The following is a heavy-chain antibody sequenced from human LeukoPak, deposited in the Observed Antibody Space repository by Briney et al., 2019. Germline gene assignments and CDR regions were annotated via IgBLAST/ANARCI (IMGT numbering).Heavy chain of an antibody. CDR3: ARAPSSSNLLVFDY. Sequence: GGTLRLSCAASGFTFSNYAMNWVRQAPGKGLQWVSSISGSGGNTYYADSVKGRFTISRDNAKNSLYLHMNSLRAEDTAVYYCARAPSSSNLLVFDYWGHGTLVTVSS. J-gene: IGHJ4*01. V-gene: IGHV3-21*01. D-gene: IGHD6-19*01. CDR2: ISGSGGNT. CDR1: GFTFSNYA.